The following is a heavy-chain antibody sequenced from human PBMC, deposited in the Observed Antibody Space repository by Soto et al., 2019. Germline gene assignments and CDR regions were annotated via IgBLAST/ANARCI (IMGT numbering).Heavy chain of an antibody. V-gene: IGHV2-70*01. CDR1: GFSRSTSGMC. CDR3: ARSQTKKDISYGMDV. CDR2: IDWDDDK. J-gene: IGHJ6*02. Sequence: SGPTLVNPTQTLTLTCTFSGFSRSTSGMCVSWIRQPPGKALEWLALIDWDDDKYYSTSLKTRLTISKDTSKNQVVLTMTNMDPVDTATYYCARSQTKKDISYGMDVWGQGTTVTVSS.